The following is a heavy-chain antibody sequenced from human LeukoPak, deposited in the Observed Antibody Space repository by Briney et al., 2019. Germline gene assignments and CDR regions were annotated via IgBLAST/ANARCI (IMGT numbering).Heavy chain of an antibody. CDR3: ARDSKGLAVARSGPDYYYYMDV. D-gene: IGHD6-19*01. CDR2: IYTSGST. J-gene: IGHJ6*03. Sequence: SETLSLTCTVSGGSISSYYWSWIRQPAGKGLEWIGRIYTSGSTNYNPSLKSRVTMSVDTSKNQFSLKLSSVTAADTAVYYCARDSKGLAVARSGPDYYYYMDVWGKGTTVTISS. V-gene: IGHV4-4*07. CDR1: GGSISSYY.